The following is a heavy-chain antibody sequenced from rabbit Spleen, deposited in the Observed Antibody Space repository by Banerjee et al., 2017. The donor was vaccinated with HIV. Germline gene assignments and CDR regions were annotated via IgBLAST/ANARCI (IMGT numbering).Heavy chain of an antibody. CDR3: ARGGGL. Sequence: QLEESGGGLVKPEGSLTLTYKASGVSLNDKDVMCWVRQAPGKGLEWIGYIDPVFGNTDYASWVNGRFTISSHNAQNTLYLQLNSLTAADTATYFCARGGGLWGQGTLVTVS. CDR1: GVSLNDKD. CDR2: IDPVFGNT. V-gene: IGHV1S7*01. J-gene: IGHJ3*01.